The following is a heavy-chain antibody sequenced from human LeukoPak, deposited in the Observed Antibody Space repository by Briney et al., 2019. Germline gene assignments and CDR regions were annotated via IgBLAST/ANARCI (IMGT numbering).Heavy chain of an antibody. CDR2: IKQGGSEK. CDR3: ARMHYDSNASPFDY. J-gene: IGHJ4*02. CDR1: GFHISSDW. D-gene: IGHD3-22*01. V-gene: IGHV3-7*04. Sequence: GGSLRLSCAASGFHISSDWMSWVRQAPGKGLEWVANIKQGGSEKYHVDSVKGRFTISRDNAKNSLYLQMNSLRAEDTAVYYCARMHYDSNASPFDYWGQGTLVTVSS.